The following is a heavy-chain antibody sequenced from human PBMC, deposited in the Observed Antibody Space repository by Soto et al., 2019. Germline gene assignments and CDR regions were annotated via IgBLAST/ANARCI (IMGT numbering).Heavy chain of an antibody. CDR1: GYTFTNYG. V-gene: IGHV1-18*01. CDR2: INVYNGNT. Sequence: GASVKVSCKASGYTFTNYGISWVRQAPGQGLEWMGWINVYNGNTKYAQKVQGRVTMTTDTSTSTAYMELRSLRSDDTAVYYCARGVGSGSYYNQYNWFDPWGQRTPVTVSS. D-gene: IGHD3-10*01. J-gene: IGHJ5*02. CDR3: ARGVGSGSYYNQYNWFDP.